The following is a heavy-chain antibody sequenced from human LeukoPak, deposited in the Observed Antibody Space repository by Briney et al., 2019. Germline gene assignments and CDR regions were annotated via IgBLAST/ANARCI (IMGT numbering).Heavy chain of an antibody. J-gene: IGHJ3*02. CDR2: VSYTGRT. V-gene: IGHV4-59*01. Sequence: SETLSLTCSVSGGSISSNYWTWIRQSLGKGLEYIGHVSYTGRTRYNPSLQRRLTISLDTSNNHFSLQLTSVSAADTAVYYCARLLDYDNSGAPDIFDIWGQGTMVTVSS. CDR3: ARLLDYDNSGAPDIFDI. D-gene: IGHD3-22*01. CDR1: GGSISSNY.